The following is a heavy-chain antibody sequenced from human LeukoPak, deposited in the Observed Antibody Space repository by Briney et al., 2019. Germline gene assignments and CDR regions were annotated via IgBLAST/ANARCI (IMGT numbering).Heavy chain of an antibody. CDR1: GGSISIFY. CDR2: INYSGST. CDR3: AREDPQTTVPEGMDV. J-gene: IGHJ6*02. Sequence: SETLSLTCTVSGGSISIFYWNWIRQPPGKGLEWIGYINYSGSTSYNPSLKSRVTISVDTSKNQFSLQLRSVTAADTAVYYCAREDPQTTVPEGMDVWGQGTTVTVSS. D-gene: IGHD4-17*01. V-gene: IGHV4-59*01.